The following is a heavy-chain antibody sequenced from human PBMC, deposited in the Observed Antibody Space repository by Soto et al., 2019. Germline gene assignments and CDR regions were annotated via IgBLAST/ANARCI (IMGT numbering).Heavy chain of an antibody. CDR1: GITFSRCL. Sequence: CGTLRLSCGASGITFSRCLMSCVLQAPRKGLEWVASIRQEGTDTDCVGSVKGRLGISRDNPKNSLYLQMNSLRADDTAVSYCPSAPLSYGESGPTYWYFGLWHRG. J-gene: IGHJ2*01. CDR2: IRQEGTDT. D-gene: IGHD4-17*01. V-gene: IGHV3-7*01. CDR3: PSAPLSYGESGPTYWYFGL.